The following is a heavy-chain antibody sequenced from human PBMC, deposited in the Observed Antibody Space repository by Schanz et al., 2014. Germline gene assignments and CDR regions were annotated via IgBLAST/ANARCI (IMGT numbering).Heavy chain of an antibody. V-gene: IGHV3-33*01. CDR1: GFGLNTYG. J-gene: IGHJ4*02. CDR2: IWNNGVTK. CDR3: ARTRCDYGEVDY. Sequence: QAPLMESGGGVVQPGTSLILSCSVSGFGLNTYGIHGFRQPAGKGLECVAVIWNNGVTKYYADSVRGRFTITRDRFQNTLYLRMSSLRAEDTAVYYCARTRCDYGEVDYWGQGTLVTVSS. D-gene: IGHD4-17*01.